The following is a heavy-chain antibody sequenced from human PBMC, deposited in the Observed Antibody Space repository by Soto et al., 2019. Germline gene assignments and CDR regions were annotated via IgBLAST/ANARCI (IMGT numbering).Heavy chain of an antibody. V-gene: IGHV2-5*02. J-gene: IGHJ4*02. D-gene: IGHD5-12*01. Sequence: QITLKESGPTLVKPTQPLTLTCTFSGFSRSNSAVGEGWIRQPPGTALEWLALIYWDDDKRYSPSLKSRLTITKDTANTQVVLTMTNMDPVDTATYYCAHVYGGYDNFDYWGQGTLGTVSS. CDR1: GFSRSNSAVG. CDR3: AHVYGGYDNFDY. CDR2: IYWDDDK.